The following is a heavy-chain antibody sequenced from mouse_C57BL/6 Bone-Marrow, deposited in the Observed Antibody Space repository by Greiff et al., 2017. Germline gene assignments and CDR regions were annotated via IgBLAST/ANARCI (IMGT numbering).Heavy chain of an antibody. V-gene: IGHV1-19*01. CDR1: GYTFTDYY. Sequence: EVQLQQSGPVLVKPGASVTMSCKASGYTFTDYYMHWVKQSHGKSLEWIGVINPYNGGTSYNQKFKGKATLTVDKSSSTAYMELHSLTSEDSSVYYCARWGLLLAMDYWGQGTSVTVSS. J-gene: IGHJ4*01. D-gene: IGHD2-3*01. CDR3: ARWGLLLAMDY. CDR2: INPYNGGT.